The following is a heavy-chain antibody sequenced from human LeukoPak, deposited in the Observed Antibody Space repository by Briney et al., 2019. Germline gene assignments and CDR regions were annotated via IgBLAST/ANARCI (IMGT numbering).Heavy chain of an antibody. D-gene: IGHD3-3*01. V-gene: IGHV4-61*02. CDR3: ASSDFWSGYYTRFDY. CDR2: IYTSGST. J-gene: IGHJ4*02. CDR1: GGSISSGSYY. Sequence: SETLSLTCTVSGGSISSGSYYWSWIRQPAEKGLEWIGRIYTSGSTNYNPSLKSRVTISVDTSKNQFSLKLSSVTAADTAVYYCASSDFWSGYYTRFDYWGQGTLVTVSS.